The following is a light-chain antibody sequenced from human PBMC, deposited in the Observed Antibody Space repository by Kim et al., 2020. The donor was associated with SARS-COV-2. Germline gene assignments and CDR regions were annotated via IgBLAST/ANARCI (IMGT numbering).Light chain of an antibody. Sequence: EIVLTQSPATLSLSPGERATLSCRASQSVSSYLAWYQQKPGQAPRLLIYDTSNRATGIPARFSGSGSVTDFTLTISSLETEDFAVYYCQQRVDWPLTFGGGTKVGIK. CDR3: QQRVDWPLT. CDR1: QSVSSY. V-gene: IGKV3-11*01. CDR2: DTS. J-gene: IGKJ4*01.